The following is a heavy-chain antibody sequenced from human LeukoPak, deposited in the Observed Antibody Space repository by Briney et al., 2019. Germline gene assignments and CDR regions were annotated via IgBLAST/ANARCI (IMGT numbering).Heavy chain of an antibody. V-gene: IGHV1-69*05. J-gene: IGHJ5*02. CDR3: ATSFAYYDSSGYYWFDP. D-gene: IGHD3-22*01. Sequence: SVKVSCKASGGTFSSYAISWVRQAPGQGLEWMGGIIPIFGTANYAQKFQGRVTITTDESTSTAYMELSSLRSEDTAVYYCATSFAYYDSSGYYWFDPWGQGILVTVSS. CDR1: GGTFSSYA. CDR2: IIPIFGTA.